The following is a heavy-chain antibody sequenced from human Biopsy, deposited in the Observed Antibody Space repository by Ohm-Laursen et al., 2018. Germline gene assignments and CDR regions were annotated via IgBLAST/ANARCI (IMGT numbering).Heavy chain of an antibody. CDR2: IIPIFGTA. D-gene: IGHD1-26*01. Sequence: ASVKVSCKASGGTFTNYAISWVRQAPGQGLEWMGGIIPIFGTADYAQKFQGRVTITADESTSTAYMELSSLRSDDTAVYYCARDALGGGSYRFFYWGQGSLVTVSS. V-gene: IGHV1-69*13. J-gene: IGHJ4*02. CDR1: GGTFTNYA. CDR3: ARDALGGGSYRFFY.